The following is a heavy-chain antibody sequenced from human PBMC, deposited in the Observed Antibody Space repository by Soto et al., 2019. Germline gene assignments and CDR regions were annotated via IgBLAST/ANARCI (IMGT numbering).Heavy chain of an antibody. Sequence: GESLKISCTGSGYNCNTYWIGWVRQMPGKGLEWMGIIYPGDFDTRYSQSFQGHFTMSVDKSINTAYLQWNNLETSDTAMYYCARLLGYSFGHQEFFDYWGQGTPVTVSS. J-gene: IGHJ4*02. V-gene: IGHV5-51*01. CDR1: GYNCNTYW. CDR2: IYPGDFDT. D-gene: IGHD5-18*01. CDR3: ARLLGYSFGHQEFFDY.